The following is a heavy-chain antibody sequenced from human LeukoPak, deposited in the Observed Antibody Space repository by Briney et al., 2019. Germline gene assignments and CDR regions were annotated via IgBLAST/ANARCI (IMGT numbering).Heavy chain of an antibody. J-gene: IGHJ5*02. V-gene: IGHV3-23*01. Sequence: GGSLRLSCAASGFTFSSFAMSWVRQIPRKGLEWVSSISHSGGGTNYADSVKGRFTISRDNSQGTLFLQMDSLRGDNTAIYYSAVNQVDRWLDPWGQGTVVTVSS. CDR2: ISHSGGGT. CDR1: GFTFSSFA. CDR3: AVNQVDRWLDP. D-gene: IGHD2-15*01.